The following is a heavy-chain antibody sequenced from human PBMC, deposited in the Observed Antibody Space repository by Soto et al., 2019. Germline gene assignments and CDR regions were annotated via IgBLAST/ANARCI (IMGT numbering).Heavy chain of an antibody. CDR3: ASPVIVGSRAFDI. V-gene: IGHV3-33*01. Sequence: PGGSLRLSCAASGFTFSSYGMHWVRQAPGKGLEWVAVIWYDGSNKYYADSVKGRFTISRDNSKNTLYLQMNSLRAEDTAVYYCASPVIVGSRAFDIWGQGTMVTVSS. CDR2: IWYDGSNK. J-gene: IGHJ3*02. D-gene: IGHD3-22*01. CDR1: GFTFSSYG.